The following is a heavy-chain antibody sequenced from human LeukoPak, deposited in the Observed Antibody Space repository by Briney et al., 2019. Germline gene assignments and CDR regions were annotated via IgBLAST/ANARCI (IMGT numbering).Heavy chain of an antibody. Sequence: SETLSLTCTVSGGSISSSSYYWGWIRQPTGTGLEWIGSIYYSGSTYYNPSLKSRVTISVDTSKNQFSLKLSSVTAADTAVYYCAREKTSKWELLRYYFDYWGQGTLVTVSS. J-gene: IGHJ4*02. V-gene: IGHV4-39*07. CDR1: GGSISSSSYY. D-gene: IGHD1-26*01. CDR3: AREKTSKWELLRYYFDY. CDR2: IYYSGST.